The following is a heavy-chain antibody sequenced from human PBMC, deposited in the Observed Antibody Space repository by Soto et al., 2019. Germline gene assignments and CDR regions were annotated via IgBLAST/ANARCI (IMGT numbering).Heavy chain of an antibody. J-gene: IGHJ4*02. CDR2: IYYSGST. V-gene: IGHV4-59*07. CDR3: ARGGATAYYFDY. Sequence: SDTPSLTCTVSGGSISSYYWSWIRQPPGKGLEWIGYIYYSGSTNYNPSLKSRVTISVDTSKNQFSLKLSSVTAADTAVYYCARGGATAYYFDYWRQGTLVTVSS. CDR1: GGSISSYY. D-gene: IGHD1-26*01.